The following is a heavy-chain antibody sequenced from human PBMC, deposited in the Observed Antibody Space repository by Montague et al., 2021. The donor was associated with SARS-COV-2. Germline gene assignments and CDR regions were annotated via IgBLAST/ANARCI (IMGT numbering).Heavy chain of an antibody. J-gene: IGHJ4*02. CDR3: ARAHSGSWAHLDN. CDR2: IYTSRTT. D-gene: IGHD5-12*01. Sequence: TLSLTCTVSGGSISSGSYYWSWIRQPAGKGLEWIGRIYTSRTTDYSFSLKSRVTISVDTSKNQFSLKLTSVTAADTAVYYCARAHSGSWAHLDNWGQGGLVTVSS. CDR1: GGSISSGSYY. V-gene: IGHV4-61*02.